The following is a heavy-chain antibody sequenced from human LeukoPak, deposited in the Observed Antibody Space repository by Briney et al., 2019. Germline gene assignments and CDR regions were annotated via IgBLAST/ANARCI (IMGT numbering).Heavy chain of an antibody. Sequence: PGESLKISCAASGFTFSSYSMNWVRQAPGKGLEWVSYISSSSSTIYYADSVKGRFTISRDNAKNSLYLQMNSLRAEDTAVYYCARTVAAAGTVFDYWGQGTLVTVSS. J-gene: IGHJ4*02. CDR3: ARTVAAAGTVFDY. D-gene: IGHD6-13*01. CDR1: GFTFSSYS. V-gene: IGHV3-48*01. CDR2: ISSSSSTI.